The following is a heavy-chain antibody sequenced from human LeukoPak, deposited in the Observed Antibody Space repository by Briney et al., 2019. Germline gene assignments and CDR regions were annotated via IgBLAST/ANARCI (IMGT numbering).Heavy chain of an antibody. V-gene: IGHV4-31*03. CDR1: GGSISSGGYH. CDR2: ISYSGST. Sequence: SETLSLTCTVSGGSISSGGYHWSWVRQHPGKGLEWIGHISYSGSTYYNPSLESRVVMSIDVSQNQFSLMVSSLTAADTAVYYCARAPGGNSRLDYWGQGTLVTVSS. D-gene: IGHD4-23*01. CDR3: ARAPGGNSRLDY. J-gene: IGHJ4*02.